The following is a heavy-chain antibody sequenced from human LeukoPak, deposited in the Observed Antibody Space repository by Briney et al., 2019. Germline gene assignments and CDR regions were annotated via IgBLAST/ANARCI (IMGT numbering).Heavy chain of an antibody. D-gene: IGHD6-19*01. CDR3: AKDIRGMGQWPGFDY. CDR2: ISWNSGSI. J-gene: IGHJ4*02. CDR1: GFTFDDYA. Sequence: PGRSLRLSCAASGFTFDDYAMHWVRQAPGKGLEWVSGISWNSGSIGYADSVKGRFTISRDNAKNSLYLQMNSLRAEDTALYYCAKDIRGMGQWPGFDYWGQGTLVTVSS. V-gene: IGHV3-9*01.